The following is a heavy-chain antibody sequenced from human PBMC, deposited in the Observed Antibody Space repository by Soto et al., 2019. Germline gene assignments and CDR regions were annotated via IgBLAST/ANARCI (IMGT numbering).Heavy chain of an antibody. Sequence: GHTRVNPTQTLTLTCTFSVFSLSTSGVGVGWIRQPPGNALEWLALIYWNDDRRYSPSLKSRLTITKDTSKNQVVLTMTNMDPVDTATYYCAHRSITIFGVVKPQYNWFDPWGQGTLVTVSS. CDR3: AHRSITIFGVVKPQYNWFDP. CDR1: VFSLSTSGVG. D-gene: IGHD3-3*01. J-gene: IGHJ5*02. V-gene: IGHV2-5*01. CDR2: IYWNDDR.